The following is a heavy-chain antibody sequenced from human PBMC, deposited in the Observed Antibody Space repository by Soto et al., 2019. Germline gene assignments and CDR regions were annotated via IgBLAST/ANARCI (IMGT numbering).Heavy chain of an antibody. Sequence: QVQLQQWGAGLLKPSEPLSLTCAVYGGSFSGYYWSWIRQPPGKGLEWIGEINHSGSTNYNPSLKSRVTISVDTAKNQFSLKLSSVTAAVTAVYYCARGQGGSYLAWFDPWGQVTLVTVSS. CDR1: GGSFSGYY. J-gene: IGHJ5*02. D-gene: IGHD1-26*01. CDR2: INHSGST. CDR3: ARGQGGSYLAWFDP. V-gene: IGHV4-34*01.